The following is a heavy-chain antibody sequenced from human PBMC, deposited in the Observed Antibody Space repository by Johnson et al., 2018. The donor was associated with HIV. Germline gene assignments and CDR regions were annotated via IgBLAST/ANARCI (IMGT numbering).Heavy chain of an antibody. J-gene: IGHJ3*02. D-gene: IGHD6-6*01. CDR3: AKVHSSSSNGFDI. V-gene: IGHV3-7*02. Sequence: VQLVESGGGLVKPGGSLRLSCVASGFTFSSYWMSWVRQAPGKGLEWVTNIKQDGSNKYYADSVKGRFTVSRDNYKNTLYLQMNSLRGEDTAVYYCAKVHSSSSNGFDIWGQGTMVTVSS. CDR1: GFTFSSYW. CDR2: IKQDGSNK.